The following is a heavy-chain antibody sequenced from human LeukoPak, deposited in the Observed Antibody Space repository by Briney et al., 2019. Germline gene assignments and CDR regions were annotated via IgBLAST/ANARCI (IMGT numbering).Heavy chain of an antibody. CDR1: GFTFSSYS. V-gene: IGHV3-21*01. J-gene: IGHJ4*02. CDR3: ATYVEMATGFDY. Sequence: GGSLRLSCAASGFTFSSYSMNWVRQAPGKGLEWVSSISTSSSYIYYADSVKGRFTISRDNAKNSLYLQMNSLRAEDTAVYYCATYVEMATGFDYWGQGTLVTVSS. D-gene: IGHD5-24*01. CDR2: ISTSSSYI.